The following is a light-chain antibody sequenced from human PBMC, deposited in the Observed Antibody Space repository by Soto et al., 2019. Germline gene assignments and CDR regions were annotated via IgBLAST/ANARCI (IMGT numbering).Light chain of an antibody. J-gene: IGKJ2*01. V-gene: IGKV3-20*01. Sequence: EIVLTQSTGTLSLSPGERATLSCRASQSVSSSYLAWYQQKPGQAPRLLIYGASSRATGIPDRFSGSGSGTDFTLTISRLEPEDFAVYYCQQYGSSLLYTFGQGTKLEIK. CDR1: QSVSSSY. CDR3: QQYGSSLLYT. CDR2: GAS.